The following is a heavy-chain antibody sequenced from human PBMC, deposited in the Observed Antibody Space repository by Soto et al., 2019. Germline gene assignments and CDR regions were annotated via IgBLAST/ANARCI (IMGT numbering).Heavy chain of an antibody. V-gene: IGHV1-24*01. Sequence: QVQLVQSGAEVKKPGASVKVSCKVSGYTLTELSMHWVRQAPGKGLEWMGGFDTEDGETIYAQKFQGRVTMTEDTSTDTAYMEPSSLRSEDTAVYYCATDRRIVGATTWGWGWFDPWGQGTLVTVSS. CDR2: FDTEDGET. D-gene: IGHD1-26*01. CDR3: ATDRRIVGATTWGWGWFDP. CDR1: GYTLTELS. J-gene: IGHJ5*02.